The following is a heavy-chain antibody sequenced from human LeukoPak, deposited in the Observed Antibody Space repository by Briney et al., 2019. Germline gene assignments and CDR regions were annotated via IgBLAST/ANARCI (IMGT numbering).Heavy chain of an antibody. CDR2: IYYSGST. J-gene: IGHJ3*02. CDR3: ARAMGTRAFDI. Sequence: PSETLSLTCTVSGGSISSSSYYWGWIRQPPGKGLEWIGYIYYSGSTNYNPSLKSRVTISVDTSKNQFSLKLSSVTAADTAVYYCARAMGTRAFDIWGQGTMVTVSS. D-gene: IGHD7-27*01. CDR1: GGSISSSSYY. V-gene: IGHV4-61*05.